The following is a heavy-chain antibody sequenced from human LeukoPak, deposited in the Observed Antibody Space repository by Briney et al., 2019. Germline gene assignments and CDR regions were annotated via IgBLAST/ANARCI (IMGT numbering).Heavy chain of an antibody. CDR3: ARGVVAPTGSGFDY. J-gene: IGHJ4*02. V-gene: IGHV1-69*13. D-gene: IGHD3-22*01. CDR2: IIPIFGTA. Sequence: SEKVSCKASGGTFSSYAISWVRQAPGQGLEWMGGIIPIFGTANYAQKFQGRVTITADESTSTAYMELSSLRSEDTAVYYCARGVVAPTGSGFDYWGQGTLVTVSS. CDR1: GGTFSSYA.